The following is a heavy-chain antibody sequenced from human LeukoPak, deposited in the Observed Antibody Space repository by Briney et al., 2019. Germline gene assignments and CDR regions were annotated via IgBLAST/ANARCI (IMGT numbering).Heavy chain of an antibody. CDR2: INPTGDST. CDR1: GYTFTSYG. D-gene: IGHD1-26*01. J-gene: IGHJ5*02. Sequence: ASVKVSCKASGYTFTSYGISWVRQAPGQGLEWMGLINPTGDSTGYAQKFQSRVTMTRDMSTSTDFMELSSLRSEDTAVYYCARDNSVGDNAWWFDPWGQGTLVTVSS. CDR3: ARDNSVGDNAWWFDP. V-gene: IGHV1-46*01.